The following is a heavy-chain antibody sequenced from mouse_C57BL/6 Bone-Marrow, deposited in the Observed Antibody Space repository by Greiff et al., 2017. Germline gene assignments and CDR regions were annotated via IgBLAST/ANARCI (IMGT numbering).Heavy chain of an antibody. Sequence: QVQLKQSGAELVRPGASVTLSCKASGYTFTDYEMHWVKQTPVHGLEWIGAIDPETGGTAYNQKFKGKAILTADKASSTAYLELRSLTSEDSAVYYCARGGYAWFAYGGRGTLVTVTA. CDR1: GYTFTDYE. CDR3: ARGGYAWFAY. J-gene: IGHJ3*01. CDR2: IDPETGGT. V-gene: IGHV1-15*01.